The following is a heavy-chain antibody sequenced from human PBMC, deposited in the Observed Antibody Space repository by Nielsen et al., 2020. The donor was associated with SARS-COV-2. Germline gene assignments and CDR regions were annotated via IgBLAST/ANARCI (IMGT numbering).Heavy chain of an antibody. CDR3: VRRGAVAVSSDPFDN. V-gene: IGHV3-30*04. Sequence: GGSLRLSCVASGFTFSHYAMHWVRQAPGKGLEWVAIISYDGSNKYYADSVKGRFTISRDNAKNTLYLQMNSLRAEDTAVYYCVRRGAVAVSSDPFDNWGQGTLVTVSS. J-gene: IGHJ4*02. CDR1: GFTFSHYA. CDR2: ISYDGSNK. D-gene: IGHD2-15*01.